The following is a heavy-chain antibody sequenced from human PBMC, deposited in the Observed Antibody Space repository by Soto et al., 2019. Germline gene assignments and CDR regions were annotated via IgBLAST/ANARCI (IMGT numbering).Heavy chain of an antibody. V-gene: IGHV4-59*08. D-gene: IGHD4-17*01. CDR3: AGTAVTTRLNFDS. Sequence: SSETLSLTCSVSGGSISSSYWSWIRQPPGKGLEWIAYIYYNGNPNYNPSLKSRVTISVDTSKNQFSLKLSSMTAADTAVYYCAGTAVTTRLNFDSWGQGTLVTVSS. CDR2: IYYNGNP. J-gene: IGHJ4*02. CDR1: GGSISSSY.